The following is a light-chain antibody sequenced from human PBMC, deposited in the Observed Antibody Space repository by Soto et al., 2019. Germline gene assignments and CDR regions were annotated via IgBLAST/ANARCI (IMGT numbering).Light chain of an antibody. J-gene: IGKJ4*01. CDR1: HSFSSSL. Sequence: EIVLSQSPGTLSSSPGERITLSCRASHSFSSSLLAWHQQKPGQAPGLLIYGTSARATGIPDRFSGSGSSTDFTLTISRLEPEDFAVYYCQHFGASPPGSFGGGTRVQIK. CDR2: GTS. CDR3: QHFGASPPGS. V-gene: IGKV3-20*01.